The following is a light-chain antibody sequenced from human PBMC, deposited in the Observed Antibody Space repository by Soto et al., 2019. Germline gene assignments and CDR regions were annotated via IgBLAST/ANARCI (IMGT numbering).Light chain of an antibody. Sequence: EMVMTQSPGTLSVSPWERATLSCRASQTVGRDYLAWYQHKPGQAPRLLIFDSSNRATGVPVRFSGSGSGTVFTLTIGSLEPEDSAVYYCQQRKNWPPITFGQGTRLEIK. CDR1: QTVGRDY. V-gene: IGKV3-11*01. CDR3: QQRKNWPPIT. CDR2: DSS. J-gene: IGKJ5*01.